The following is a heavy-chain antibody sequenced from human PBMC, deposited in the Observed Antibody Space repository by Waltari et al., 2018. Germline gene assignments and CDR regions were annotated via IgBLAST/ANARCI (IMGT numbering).Heavy chain of an antibody. Sequence: EVQLVESGGDFVQPGGSLRLSCAASGFIFSNYWMTWVSQAPGKGLEWVAKIKEDGSEKYYVDSVKGRFTISRDNAGNSMDLEMNSLRVEDTAVYYCARDGRLYYDFWSGSYGLDAWGQGTTVIISS. V-gene: IGHV3-7*01. J-gene: IGHJ6*02. CDR1: GFIFSNYW. CDR3: ARDGRLYYDFWSGSYGLDA. D-gene: IGHD3-3*01. CDR2: IKEDGSEK.